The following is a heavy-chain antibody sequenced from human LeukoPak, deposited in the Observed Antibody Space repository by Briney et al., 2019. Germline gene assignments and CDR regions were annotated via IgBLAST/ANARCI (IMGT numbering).Heavy chain of an antibody. CDR2: IYYSGST. J-gene: IGHJ4*02. CDR3: ARVHGDYRIDY. D-gene: IGHD4-17*01. Sequence: TSETLSLTCTVSGGSISTYYWSWIRQSPGKGLEWIGSIYYSGSTYYNPSLKSRVTISVDTSKNQFSLKLSSVTAADTAVYYCARVHGDYRIDYWGQGTLVTVSS. CDR1: GGSISTYY. V-gene: IGHV4-59*12.